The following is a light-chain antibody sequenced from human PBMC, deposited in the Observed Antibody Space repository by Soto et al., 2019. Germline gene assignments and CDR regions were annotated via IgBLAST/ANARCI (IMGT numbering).Light chain of an antibody. CDR2: EVT. Sequence: QSVLTQPASVSGSPGQSITISCTGTSSDVGGYNYVSWYQQHPGKAPKLMIYEVTNRPSGVSNRFSGSKSGNTASLTISGLQAEDEADYYCSSYTTRSNLVLATGTKLTVL. J-gene: IGLJ1*01. CDR3: SSYTTRSNLV. V-gene: IGLV2-14*01. CDR1: SSDVGGYNY.